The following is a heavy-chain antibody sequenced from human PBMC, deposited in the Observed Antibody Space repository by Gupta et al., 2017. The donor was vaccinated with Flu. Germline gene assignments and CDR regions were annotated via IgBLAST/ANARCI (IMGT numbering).Heavy chain of an antibody. J-gene: IGHJ3*02. CDR1: GFIFNRHE. CDR3: ARGGTDGYNNDAFDM. Sequence: EVQLVESGGGLVQPGGSLRLSCAASGFIFNRHEMNWVRQAPGKGPEWVSYISGTSTIYYADSVKGRFIISRDNDKNSLYLQMNSLKADDTAVYYCARGGTDGYNNDAFDMWGRGTLVTVSS. CDR2: ISGTSTI. D-gene: IGHD5-12*01. V-gene: IGHV3-48*03.